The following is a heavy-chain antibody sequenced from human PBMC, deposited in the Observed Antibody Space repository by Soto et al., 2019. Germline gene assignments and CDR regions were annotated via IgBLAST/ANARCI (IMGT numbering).Heavy chain of an antibody. V-gene: IGHV3-23*01. CDR3: AKDAGHILTGYYNAEYFQH. Sequence: GGSLRLSCAASGFTFSSYAMSWVRQAPGKGLEWVSAISGSGGSTYYADSVKGRFTGSRDNSKDTLYLQMNSLRAEVTAVYYCAKDAGHILTGYYNAEYFQHWGQGTLVTVSS. CDR1: GFTFSSYA. CDR2: ISGSGGST. J-gene: IGHJ1*01. D-gene: IGHD3-9*01.